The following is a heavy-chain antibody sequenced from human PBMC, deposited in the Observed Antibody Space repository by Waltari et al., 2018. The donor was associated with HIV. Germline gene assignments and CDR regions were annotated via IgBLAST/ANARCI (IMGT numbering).Heavy chain of an antibody. CDR2: INAGNYNT. D-gene: IGHD3-3*01. CDR1: GYTFTSYG. J-gene: IGHJ6*02. V-gene: IGHV1-3*01. CDR3: AGDYDFWSGGYLYYGMDV. Sequence: QVQLVQSGAVVKKPGASVRISCETSGYTFTSYGIHWVRQAPGQRPEWMGWINAGNYNTKYSQNLQDRLSISSDTSASIVYMELSSLRSEDTAVYYCAGDYDFWSGGYLYYGMDVWGQGTTVIVSS.